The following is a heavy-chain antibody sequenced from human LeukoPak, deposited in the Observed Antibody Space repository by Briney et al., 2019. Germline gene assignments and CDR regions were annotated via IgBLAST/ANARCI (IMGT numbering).Heavy chain of an antibody. Sequence: SETLSLTCTVSGGSISSGGYYWSWIRQHPGKGLEWIGYIYYSGSTYYNPSLKSRVTISVDTSKNQFSLKLSSATATDTAVYHCARDPMWTYGALRAFDIWGQGTMVTVSS. V-gene: IGHV4-31*03. J-gene: IGHJ3*02. CDR2: IYYSGST. CDR1: GGSISSGGYY. CDR3: ARDPMWTYGALRAFDI. D-gene: IGHD4-17*01.